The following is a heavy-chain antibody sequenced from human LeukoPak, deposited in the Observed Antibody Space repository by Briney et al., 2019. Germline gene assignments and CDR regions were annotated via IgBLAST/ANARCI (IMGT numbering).Heavy chain of an antibody. J-gene: IGHJ6*04. V-gene: IGHV3-30*04. CDR1: GFTFSSYA. D-gene: IGHD5-12*01. Sequence: GGSLRHSCAVSGFTFSSYAMHWVRQAPGKGLEWVAVISYDGSNKYYADSVKGRFTISRDNSKNTLYLQMNSLRAEDTAVYYCARDPFIVATILRSHYYYGMDVWGKGTTVTVSS. CDR3: ARDPFIVATILRSHYYYGMDV. CDR2: ISYDGSNK.